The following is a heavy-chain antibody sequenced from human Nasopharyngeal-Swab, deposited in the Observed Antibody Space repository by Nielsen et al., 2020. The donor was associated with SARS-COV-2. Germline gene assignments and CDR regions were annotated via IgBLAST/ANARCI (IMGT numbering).Heavy chain of an antibody. CDR2: IGAYNGNT. D-gene: IGHD3-3*01. CDR1: GYIFTSDD. J-gene: IGHJ4*02. Sequence: ASVKVSCKASGYIFTSDDISWVRQARGQGLEGRGWIGAYNGNTNYAQKFQDRVTMTTDTSTSTVYMELRSLRSDDTAVYYCARHGVAEDYWGQGTLVTVSS. CDR3: ARHGVAEDY. V-gene: IGHV1-18*01.